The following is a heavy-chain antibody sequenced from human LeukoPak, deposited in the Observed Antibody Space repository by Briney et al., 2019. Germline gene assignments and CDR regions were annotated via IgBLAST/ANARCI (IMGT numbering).Heavy chain of an antibody. CDR1: KFTFSDYT. CDR2: ISSRGSII. J-gene: IGHJ1*01. D-gene: IGHD2-15*01. Sequence: GGSLRLSCAASKFTFSDYTMNWVRQAPGKGLEWVSQISSRGSIIYYADPVKGRFTISRDNAKNSLYLQVNSLGDGDTAVYYCAKGETRIVYWGQGTLVTVSS. V-gene: IGHV3-48*02. CDR3: AKGETRIVY.